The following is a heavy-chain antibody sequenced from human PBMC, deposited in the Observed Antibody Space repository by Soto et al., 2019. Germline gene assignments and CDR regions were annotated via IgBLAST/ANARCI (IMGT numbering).Heavy chain of an antibody. CDR2: IIPIFGTA. Sequence: SVKVSCKASGGTFSSYAISWVRQAPGQGLEWMGGIIPIFGTANYAQKFQGRVTITADESTSTAYMELSSLRSEDTAVYYCARDREYIQGVYYYYGMDVWGQGTKVTVSS. CDR1: GGTFSSYA. D-gene: IGHD6-6*01. J-gene: IGHJ6*02. V-gene: IGHV1-69*13. CDR3: ARDREYIQGVYYYYGMDV.